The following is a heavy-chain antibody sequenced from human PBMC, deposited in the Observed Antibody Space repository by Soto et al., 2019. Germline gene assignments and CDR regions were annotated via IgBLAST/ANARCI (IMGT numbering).Heavy chain of an antibody. V-gene: IGHV3-30-3*01. CDR1: GFTFSSYA. J-gene: IGHJ4*02. CDR3: ARDLSQYCSGGSCYSENLYYYDSRLFDY. Sequence: GGSLRLSCAASGFTFSSYAMHWVRQAPGKGLEWVAVISYDGSNKYYADSVKGRFTISRDNSKNTLYLQMNSLRAEDTAVYYCARDLSQYCSGGSCYSENLYYYDSRLFDYWGQGTLVTVSS. CDR2: ISYDGSNK. D-gene: IGHD2-15*01.